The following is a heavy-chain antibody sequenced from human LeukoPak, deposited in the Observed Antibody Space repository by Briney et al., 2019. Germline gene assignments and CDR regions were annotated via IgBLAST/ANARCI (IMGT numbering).Heavy chain of an antibody. CDR1: GFTFDDYA. Sequence: GGSLRLSCAASGFTFDDYAMHWVRQAPGKGLEWVSGISWNSGSIGYADPVKGQFTISRDNAKNSLYLQMNSLRAEDTALYYCARSIAAAGTGDDYWGQGTLVTVSS. V-gene: IGHV3-9*01. CDR3: ARSIAAAGTGDDY. D-gene: IGHD6-13*01. CDR2: ISWNSGSI. J-gene: IGHJ4*02.